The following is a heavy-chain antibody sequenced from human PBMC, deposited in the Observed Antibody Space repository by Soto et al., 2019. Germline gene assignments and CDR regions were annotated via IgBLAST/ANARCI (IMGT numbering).Heavy chain of an antibody. D-gene: IGHD3-22*01. V-gene: IGHV3-30-3*01. CDR1: GFTFSSYA. J-gene: IGHJ4*02. Sequence: PVGSLRLSCAASGFTFSSYAMHWVRQAPGKGLEWVAVISYDGSNKYYADSVKGRFTISRDPSAITAYMELSSLRSEDTAVYYCARDWTHYDSSGPGDYWGQGTLVTV. CDR3: ARDWTHYDSSGPGDY. CDR2: ISYDGSNK.